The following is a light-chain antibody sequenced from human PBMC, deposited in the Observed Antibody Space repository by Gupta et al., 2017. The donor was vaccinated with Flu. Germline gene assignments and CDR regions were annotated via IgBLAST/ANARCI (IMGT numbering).Light chain of an antibody. CDR2: DIN. J-gene: IGLJ2*01. CDR1: SNAVGAYNY. V-gene: IGLV2-8*01. CDR3: SSYAGSNVI. Sequence: QSALTQPPSASGSPGLSVTISCTGTSNAVGAYNYVSWYQHHPDKCPKLMIYDINTRPSGVPDRFSGSKSDNAASLKISGRQSEDEGDYYCSSYAGSNVIFGGGTKLTVL.